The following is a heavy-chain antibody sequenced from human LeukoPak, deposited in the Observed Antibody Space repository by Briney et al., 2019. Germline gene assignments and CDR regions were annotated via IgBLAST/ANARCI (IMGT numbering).Heavy chain of an antibody. D-gene: IGHD5-18*01. CDR3: ARDTTLDTAMVIGYNWFDP. V-gene: IGHV1-2*02. J-gene: IGHJ5*02. Sequence: ASAKVSCKVSGYTLTELSMHWVRQAPGQGLEWMGWINPNSGGTNYAQKFQGRVTMTRDTSISTAYMELSRLRSDDTAVYYCARDTTLDTAMVIGYNWFDPWGQGTLVTVSS. CDR2: INPNSGGT. CDR1: GYTLTELS.